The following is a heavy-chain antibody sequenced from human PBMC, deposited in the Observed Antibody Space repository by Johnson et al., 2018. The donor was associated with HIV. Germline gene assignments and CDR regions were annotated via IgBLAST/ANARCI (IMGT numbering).Heavy chain of an antibody. J-gene: IGHJ3*02. CDR1: GFTFSSYA. V-gene: IGHV3-30*04. CDR3: ASQVRGLWLGVDAFDI. D-gene: IGHD3-10*01. Sequence: QVQLVESGGGVVQPGRSLRLSCAASGFTFSSYAMHWVRQAPGKGLEWVAVISYDGSNTYYADTVKGRFTISRDNSKNTLYVQMNSLRAEDTAVYYCASQVRGLWLGVDAFDIWGQGTMVTVSS. CDR2: ISYDGSNT.